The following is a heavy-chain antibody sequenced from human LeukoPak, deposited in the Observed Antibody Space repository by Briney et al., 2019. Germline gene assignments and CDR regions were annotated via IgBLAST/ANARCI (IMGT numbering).Heavy chain of an antibody. CDR2: IYYTGST. CDR1: GGSVSDYY. J-gene: IGHJ4*02. CDR3: ASRKLGNDY. V-gene: IGHV4-59*02. D-gene: IGHD7-27*01. Sequence: PSETLSLTCTVSGGSVSDYYWSWIRQSPGKGLEWIGYIYYTGSTSYNPSLRNRVTMSADTSKNQFSLKLSSVTAADTAVYYCASRKLGNDYWGQGTLVTVSS.